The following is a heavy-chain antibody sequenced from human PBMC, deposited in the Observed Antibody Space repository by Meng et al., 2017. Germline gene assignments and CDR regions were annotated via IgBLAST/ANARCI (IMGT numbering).Heavy chain of an antibody. Sequence: QLQLQQSGPGLVKPSQPLSLICAISGDSVSSNSAAWNWIRQSPSRGLEWLGRAYYRSKWYHDYAESVKSRISIDPDTSKNQFSLQLRSVTPEDSAVYYCARGSYSFDSWGQRTLVTVSS. V-gene: IGHV6-1*01. CDR1: GDSVSSNSAA. CDR2: AYYRSKWYH. J-gene: IGHJ4*02. D-gene: IGHD1-26*01. CDR3: ARGSYSFDS.